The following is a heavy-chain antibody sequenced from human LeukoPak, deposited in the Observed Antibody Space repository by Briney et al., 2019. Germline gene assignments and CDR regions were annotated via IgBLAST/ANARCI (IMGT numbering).Heavy chain of an antibody. D-gene: IGHD6-6*01. CDR2: INTNTGNP. CDR3: ARDFIAARPYYYYGMDV. J-gene: IGHJ6*02. V-gene: IGHV7-4-1*02. Sequence: GASVTVSCKASGYTFTSYAMNWVRQAPGQGLEWMGWINTNTGNPTYAQGFTGRFVFSLDTSVSTAYLQISSLKAEDTAVYYCARDFIAARPYYYYGMDVWGQGTTVTVSS. CDR1: GYTFTSYA.